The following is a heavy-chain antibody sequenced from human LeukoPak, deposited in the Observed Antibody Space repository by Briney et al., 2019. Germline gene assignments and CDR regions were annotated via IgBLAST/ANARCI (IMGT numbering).Heavy chain of an antibody. CDR2: ISSSSSYI. D-gene: IGHD3-9*01. CDR3: ARDTPYYDILTGYYNRDAFDI. CDR1: GFTFSSYS. V-gene: IGHV3-21*01. J-gene: IGHJ3*02. Sequence: GGSLRLSCAASGFTFSSYSMNWVRQAPGKGLEWVSSISSSSSYIYYADSVKGRFTISRDNAKNSLYLQMNSLRAEDAAVYYCARDTPYYDILTGYYNRDAFDIWGQGTMVTVSS.